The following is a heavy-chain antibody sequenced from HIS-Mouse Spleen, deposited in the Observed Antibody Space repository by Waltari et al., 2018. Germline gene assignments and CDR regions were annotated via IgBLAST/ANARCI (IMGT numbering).Heavy chain of an antibody. CDR2: IKQDGSEK. D-gene: IGHD7-27*01. J-gene: IGHJ2*01. V-gene: IGHV3-7*01. CDR3: ARDLTGGNWYFDL. Sequence: EVPLVESGGGLVQPGGSLRLSCAASGFTFSSSWMSWVRQVPGKALAWVASIKQDGSEKYYVDSVKGRFTISRDNAKNSLYLQMNSLRAEDTAVYYCARDLTGGNWYFDLWGRGTLVTVSS. CDR1: GFTFSSSW.